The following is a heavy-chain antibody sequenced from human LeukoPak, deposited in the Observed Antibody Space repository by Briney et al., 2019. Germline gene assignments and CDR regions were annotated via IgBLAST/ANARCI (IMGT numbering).Heavy chain of an antibody. Sequence: GGSLRLSCAASGFTFNDYTMTWVRQAPGKGLEWVSSITGDCNYIFYADSVKGRFTISRDNAQNSLFLELNSLRGEDTAVYYCARDNYDSSGYYFDWGQGTLVTVSS. D-gene: IGHD3-22*01. CDR3: ARDNYDSSGYYFD. CDR2: ITGDCNYI. V-gene: IGHV3-21*01. CDR1: GFTFNDYT. J-gene: IGHJ4*02.